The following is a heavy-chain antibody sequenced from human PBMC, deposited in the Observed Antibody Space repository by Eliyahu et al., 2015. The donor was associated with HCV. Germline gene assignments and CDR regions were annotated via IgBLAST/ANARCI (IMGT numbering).Heavy chain of an antibody. D-gene: IGHD3-10*01. CDR3: AVRGVRPQYNWFDP. Sequence: QVQLQQWGAGLLKPSETLSLTCAVYGGSXSGYYWSWIRQSPGKGLEWIGEINHSGSTNYNPSLKSRVTISVDTSKNQFSLKLSSVTAADTAVYYCAVRGVRPQYNWFDPWGQGTLVTVSS. CDR1: GGSXSGYY. J-gene: IGHJ5*02. CDR2: INHSGST. V-gene: IGHV4-34*01.